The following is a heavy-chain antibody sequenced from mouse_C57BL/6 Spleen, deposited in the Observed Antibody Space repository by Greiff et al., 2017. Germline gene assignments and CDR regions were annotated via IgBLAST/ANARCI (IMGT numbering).Heavy chain of an antibody. D-gene: IGHD2-4*01. CDR3: ARNDYDGYFDY. J-gene: IGHJ2*01. CDR2: IHPNSGST. Sequence: QVQLQQPGAELVKPGASVKLSCKASGYTFTSYWMHWVKQRPGQGLERIGMIHPNSGSTNYNEKFKSKATLTVDKSSSTAYMQLSSLTSEDSAVYYCARNDYDGYFDYWGQGTTLTVSS. CDR1: GYTFTSYW. V-gene: IGHV1-64*01.